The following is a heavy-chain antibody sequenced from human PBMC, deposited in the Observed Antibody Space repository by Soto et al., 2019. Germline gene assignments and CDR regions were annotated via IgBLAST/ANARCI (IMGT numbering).Heavy chain of an antibody. CDR3: ARGGAMGVDY. V-gene: IGHV3-74*01. J-gene: IGHJ4*02. CDR1: GFTFNNKW. Sequence: GGSLRLSCTASGFTFNNKWMHWVRQAPGKGLVWLSRIDGAAATTNYADSVKGRFTISRDNAKNIVFLHVNGLTDEDTAVYYCARGGAMGVDYWGQGTLVTVSS. CDR2: IDGAAATT. D-gene: IGHD1-26*01.